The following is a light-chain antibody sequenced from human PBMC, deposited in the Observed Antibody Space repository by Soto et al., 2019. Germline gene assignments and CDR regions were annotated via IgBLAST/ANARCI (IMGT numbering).Light chain of an antibody. CDR1: SSDVGSYNL. J-gene: IGLJ1*01. V-gene: IGLV2-23*01. CDR3: CSYTGTSTWV. Sequence: QSALTQPASVSGSPGQSITISCTGTSSDVGSYNLVSWYQQHPGKAPKLMIYEGSKRPSGVSNRFSGSKSGHTASLTISGLRAEDEADYYCCSYTGTSTWVFGTGTKLPVL. CDR2: EGS.